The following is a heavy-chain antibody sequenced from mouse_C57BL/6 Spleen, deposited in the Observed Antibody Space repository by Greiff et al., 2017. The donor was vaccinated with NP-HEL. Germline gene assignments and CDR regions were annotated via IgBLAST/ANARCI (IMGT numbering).Heavy chain of an antibody. Sequence: QVQLQQPGAELVKPGASVKLSCKASGYTFTSYWMQWVKQRPGQGLEWIGEIDPSDSYTNYNQKFKGKATLTVDTSSSTAYMQLSSLTPEDSAVYYCARKIYYGNPYAMDYWGQGTSVTVSS. D-gene: IGHD2-1*01. CDR1: GYTFTSYW. CDR3: ARKIYYGNPYAMDY. V-gene: IGHV1-50*01. CDR2: IDPSDSYT. J-gene: IGHJ4*01.